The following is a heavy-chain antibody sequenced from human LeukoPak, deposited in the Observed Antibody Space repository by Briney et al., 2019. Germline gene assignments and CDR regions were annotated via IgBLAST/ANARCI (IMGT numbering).Heavy chain of an antibody. CDR1: GFTFSNYW. J-gene: IGHJ4*02. Sequence: PGGSLRLSCAASGFTFSNYWMTWVRQAPGKGLEWVAHINQDGSEEHYMDSVKGRFTISRDNSKNTLYLQMNSLRAEDTAVYYCAKGIWDSGYDSAFDYWGQGTLVTVSS. V-gene: IGHV3-7*01. D-gene: IGHD5-12*01. CDR3: AKGIWDSGYDSAFDY. CDR2: INQDGSEE.